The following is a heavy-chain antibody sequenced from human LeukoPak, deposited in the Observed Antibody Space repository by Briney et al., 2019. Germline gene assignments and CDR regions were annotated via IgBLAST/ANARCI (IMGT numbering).Heavy chain of an antibody. CDR2: VSYDGSNK. D-gene: IGHD5-18*01. Sequence: HSGGSLRLSCAASGFTFSSYAMDWVRQAPGRGLEWVAVVSYDGSNKFHADSVKGRLTISRDNSKNTLYLQMNSLRAEDTAVYYCARDWSLGYSIDYWGQGTLVTVPS. J-gene: IGHJ4*02. CDR1: GFTFSSYA. V-gene: IGHV3-30*04. CDR3: ARDWSLGYSIDY.